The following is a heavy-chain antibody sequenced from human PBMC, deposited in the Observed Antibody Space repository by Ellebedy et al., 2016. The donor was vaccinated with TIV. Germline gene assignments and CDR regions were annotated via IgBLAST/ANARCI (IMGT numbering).Heavy chain of an antibody. Sequence: ASVKVSCKASGYTFTSYGISWVRQAPGQRLEWMGWINIGNGNTKYSQQFQGRVTITRDTSATTAYMELSSLTSEDTAVYYCTRRVARYFDVWGRGTLVTVSS. CDR3: TRRVARYFDV. D-gene: IGHD2-15*01. CDR2: INIGNGNT. V-gene: IGHV1-3*04. CDR1: GYTFTSYG. J-gene: IGHJ2*01.